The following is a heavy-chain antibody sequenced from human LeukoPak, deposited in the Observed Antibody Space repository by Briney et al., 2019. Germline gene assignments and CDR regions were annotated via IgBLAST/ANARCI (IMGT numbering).Heavy chain of an antibody. CDR2: ISSSSSYI. J-gene: IGHJ3*02. Sequence: GGSLRLSCAASGFTFSSYSMNWVRQAPGKGLEWVSSISSSSSYIYYADSVKGRFTISRDNAKNSLYLQMNSLRAEDTAVYYCARGVVDYYDAFDIWGQGTMVTVSS. V-gene: IGHV3-21*01. CDR1: GFTFSSYS. CDR3: ARGVVDYYDAFDI. D-gene: IGHD1-26*01.